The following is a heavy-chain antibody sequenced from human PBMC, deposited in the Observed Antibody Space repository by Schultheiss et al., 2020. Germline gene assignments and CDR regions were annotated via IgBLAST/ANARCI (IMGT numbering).Heavy chain of an antibody. V-gene: IGHV4-4*02. D-gene: IGHD6-13*01. CDR2: IYYSGST. CDR3: AREVIAAAGSFDP. Sequence: SETLSLTCAVSSDSISSSNWWSWVRQPPGKGLEWIGSIYYSGSTYYNPSLKSRVTISVDTSKNQFSLKLSSVTAADTAVYYCAREVIAAAGSFDPWGQGTLVTVSS. CDR1: SDSISSSNW. J-gene: IGHJ5*02.